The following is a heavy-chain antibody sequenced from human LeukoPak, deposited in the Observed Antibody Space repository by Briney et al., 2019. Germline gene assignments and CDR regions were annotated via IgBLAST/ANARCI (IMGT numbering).Heavy chain of an antibody. J-gene: IGHJ4*02. CDR3: ARSSIIAAAGPYYFDY. CDR1: GGTFSSYA. D-gene: IGHD6-13*01. V-gene: IGHV1-69*06. Sequence: ASVKVSCKASGGTFSSYAISWVRPAPGQGLEWMGGIIPIFGTANHTQKFQGRVTITAHKSTSTAYMELSSLRSEDTAVYYFARSSIIAAAGPYYFDYWGQGTLVTVSS. CDR2: IIPIFGTA.